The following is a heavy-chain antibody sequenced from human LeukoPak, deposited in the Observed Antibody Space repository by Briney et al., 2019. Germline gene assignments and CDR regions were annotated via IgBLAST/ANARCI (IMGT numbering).Heavy chain of an antibody. J-gene: IGHJ4*02. CDR3: AKAMEIVVVPAAMIDY. CDR1: GFTFSSYS. D-gene: IGHD2-2*03. CDR2: ISSSSSYI. V-gene: IGHV3-21*04. Sequence: EGSLRLSCAASGFTFSSYSMNWVRQAPGKGLEWVSSISSSSSYIYYADSVKGRFTISRDNSKNTLYLQMNSLRAEDTAVYYCAKAMEIVVVPAAMIDYWGQGTLVTVSS.